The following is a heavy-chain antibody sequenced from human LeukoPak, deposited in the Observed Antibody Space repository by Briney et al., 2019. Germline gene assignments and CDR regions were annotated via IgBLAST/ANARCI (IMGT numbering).Heavy chain of an antibody. CDR1: GGSFSGYY. J-gene: IGHJ4*02. Sequence: SETLSLTCAVYGGSFSGYYWSWIRQPPGKGLEWIGEINHSGSTNYNPSLKSRVTISVDTSKNQFSLKLSSVTAADTAVYYCAKSEAGELGYWGQGTLVTVSS. CDR2: INHSGST. CDR3: AKSEAGELGY. V-gene: IGHV4-34*01. D-gene: IGHD6-13*01.